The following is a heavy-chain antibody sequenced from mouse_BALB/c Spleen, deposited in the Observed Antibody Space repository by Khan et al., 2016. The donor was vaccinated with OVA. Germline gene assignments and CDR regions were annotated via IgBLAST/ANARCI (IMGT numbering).Heavy chain of an antibody. Sequence: QVQLKESGPGLVAPSQSLSITCTVSGFSLTSYGVHWVRQPPGKGLEWLVVIWSDGSTNYNSVLKSRLSISKDNSKSQVFLKMNSLQTDDTAIYYCARWLDDYSSLYAMDYWGQGTSVTVSS. J-gene: IGHJ4*01. V-gene: IGHV2-6*02. CDR2: IWSDGST. D-gene: IGHD2-4*01. CDR1: GFSLTSYG. CDR3: ARWLDDYSSLYAMDY.